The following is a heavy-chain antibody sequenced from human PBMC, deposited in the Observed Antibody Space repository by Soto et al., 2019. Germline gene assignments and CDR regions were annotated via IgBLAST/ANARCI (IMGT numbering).Heavy chain of an antibody. Sequence: SETLSLTCAVSGYSMSSGYYWGWIRQPPGKGLEWIGSIYHSGSTYYNPSLKSRVTISVDTSKNQFSLKLSSVTAADTAVYYCARGRGSSWFLTFDYWGQGTLVTVSS. CDR3: ARGRGSSWFLTFDY. V-gene: IGHV4-38-2*01. CDR1: GYSMSSGYY. D-gene: IGHD6-13*01. J-gene: IGHJ4*02. CDR2: IYHSGST.